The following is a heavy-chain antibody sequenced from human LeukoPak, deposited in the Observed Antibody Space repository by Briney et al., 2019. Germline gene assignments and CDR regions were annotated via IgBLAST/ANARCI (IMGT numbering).Heavy chain of an antibody. CDR3: ARGHYFASGNYYRGWFDP. D-gene: IGHD3-10*01. V-gene: IGHV4-39*02. CDR1: GGSISSTYCY. Sequence: SETLSLTCTVSGGSISSTYCYWGWIRQPPGKGLEWIGTIYYSGSTYYNPSLKSRVTISVDTSKNHFSLKLSSVTAADTAVYYCARGHYFASGNYYRGWFDPWGQGSLVTVSS. J-gene: IGHJ5*02. CDR2: IYYSGST.